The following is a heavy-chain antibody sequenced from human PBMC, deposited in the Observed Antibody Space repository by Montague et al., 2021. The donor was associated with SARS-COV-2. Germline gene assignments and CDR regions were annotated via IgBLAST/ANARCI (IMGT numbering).Heavy chain of an antibody. J-gene: IGHJ4*02. Sequence: SETLSLTCAVYGGSFSGYYWCWIRQPPGKGLEWIGEINHSGSTNXNPSLKSRVTISVDTSKNQFSLKLGSVTAADTAVYYCARGSRQWLVRPPHYYYFDYWGQGTLVTVSS. D-gene: IGHD6-19*01. CDR1: GGSFSGYY. CDR3: ARGSRQWLVRPPHYYYFDY. CDR2: INHSGST. V-gene: IGHV4-34*01.